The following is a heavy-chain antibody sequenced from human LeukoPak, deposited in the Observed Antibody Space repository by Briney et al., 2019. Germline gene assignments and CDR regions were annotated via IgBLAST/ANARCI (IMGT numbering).Heavy chain of an antibody. CDR3: ARRNDFDI. Sequence: SETLSPTCTVSGCSITGYHWSWIRQPPGKGLEWIGYIYSSGSTDYKPSLKSRATISADTSKNKFSLKLTSVTAADTAIYYCARRNDFDIWSQGTMVTVSS. V-gene: IGHV4-4*08. J-gene: IGHJ3*02. CDR1: GCSITGYH. CDR2: IYSSGST.